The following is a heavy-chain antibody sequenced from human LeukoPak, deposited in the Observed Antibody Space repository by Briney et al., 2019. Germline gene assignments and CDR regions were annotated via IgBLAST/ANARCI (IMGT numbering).Heavy chain of an antibody. D-gene: IGHD6-19*01. V-gene: IGHV3-20*04. CDR1: GFTFDDYG. Sequence: GGSLGLSCAASGFTFDDYGMSWVRQAPGKGLEWVSGINWNGGSTGYADSVKGRFTISRDNAKNSLYLQMNSLRAEDTALYYCARDDSSGWYGTPLDYWGQGTLVTVSS. CDR2: INWNGGST. CDR3: ARDDSSGWYGTPLDY. J-gene: IGHJ4*02.